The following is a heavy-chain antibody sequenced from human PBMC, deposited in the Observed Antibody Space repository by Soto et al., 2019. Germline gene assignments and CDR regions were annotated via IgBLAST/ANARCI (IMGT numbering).Heavy chain of an antibody. Sequence: SETLSLTCAFYGGSFSGYYWSLIRQPPGEGLEWIGEINHSGSTNYNPSLKSRVTISVDTSKNQFSLKLSSVTAADTAVYYCARGPYYDFWSGYSDYYYYYMDVWGKGTTVTVSS. V-gene: IGHV4-34*01. J-gene: IGHJ6*03. CDR3: ARGPYYDFWSGYSDYYYYYMDV. CDR1: GGSFSGYY. D-gene: IGHD3-3*01. CDR2: INHSGST.